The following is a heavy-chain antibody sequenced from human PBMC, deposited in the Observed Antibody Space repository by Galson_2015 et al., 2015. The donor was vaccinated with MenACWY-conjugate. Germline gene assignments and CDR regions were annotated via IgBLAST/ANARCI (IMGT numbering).Heavy chain of an antibody. J-gene: IGHJ4*02. Sequence: SETLSLTCTVSGGSINSYYWSWIRQPPGKGLEWIGYMYYSGSANYNPSLKSRVTISVDTSKDQLSLTMTSVTAADTAVYYCARGVNLASMAGYWGQGTLVTVSS. CDR3: ARGVNLASMAGY. CDR1: GGSINSYY. D-gene: IGHD3-3*02. CDR2: MYYSGSA. V-gene: IGHV4-59*01.